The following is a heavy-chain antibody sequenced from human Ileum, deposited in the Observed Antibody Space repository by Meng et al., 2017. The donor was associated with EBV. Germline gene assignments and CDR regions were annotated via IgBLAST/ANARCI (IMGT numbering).Heavy chain of an antibody. CDR2: TYRRSRWYY. CDR3: ATSRIAKFDR. CDR1: GDSVSSDKTA. J-gene: IGHJ5*02. Sequence: QLQLQELVPGLVQPSQRLSLSCVISGDSVSSDKTAWNWIRQSPSRGLEWLGRTYRRSRWYYDYALSVKSRINISPDTSKNQVSLQLNSVTDEDTGIYYCATSRIAKFDRWGQGTLVTVSS. V-gene: IGHV6-1*01.